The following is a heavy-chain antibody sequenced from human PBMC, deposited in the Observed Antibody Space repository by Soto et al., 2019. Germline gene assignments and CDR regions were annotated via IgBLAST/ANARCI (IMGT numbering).Heavy chain of an antibody. Sequence: GGSLRLSCAASGFTFSSYAMHWVRQAPGKGLEWVAVISYDGSNKYYADSVKGRFTISRDNSKNTLYLQMNSLRAEDTAVYYCARDTGYSSGWYCFGYYGMDVWGQGTTVTVSS. CDR1: GFTFSSYA. J-gene: IGHJ6*02. V-gene: IGHV3-30-3*01. CDR3: ARDTGYSSGWYCFGYYGMDV. D-gene: IGHD6-19*01. CDR2: ISYDGSNK.